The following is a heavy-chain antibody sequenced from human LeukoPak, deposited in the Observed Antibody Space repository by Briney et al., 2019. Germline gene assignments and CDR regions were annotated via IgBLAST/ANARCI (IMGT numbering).Heavy chain of an antibody. CDR3: CRGGVFGSGDY. CDR1: GGSISSYY. Sequence: SETLSLTCTVSGGSISSYYWSWIRQPAGKGLEWIGRIYTSGSTNYNPSLKSRGTMSVDTSNNQFSLKLSSVTTADTALLYCCRGGVFGSGDYWVQGTLVSVSS. V-gene: IGHV4-4*07. CDR2: IYTSGST. D-gene: IGHD3-10*01. J-gene: IGHJ4*02.